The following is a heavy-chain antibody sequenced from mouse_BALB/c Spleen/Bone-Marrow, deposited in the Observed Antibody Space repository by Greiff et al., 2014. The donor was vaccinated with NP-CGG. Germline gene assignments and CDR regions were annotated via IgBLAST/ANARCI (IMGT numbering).Heavy chain of an antibody. CDR1: GYSFSGYN. CDR2: IDPYYGDT. V-gene: IGHV1-39*01. CDR3: ARKAYYTNWWYFDV. Sequence: EVQLQQSGPELEKPGASVKISCKASGYSFSGYNLNWVKQNSGQSLEWIGSIDPYYGDTTYNQKFKGKATLTVDRSSSTAYMQLKSLTSEDSAVYYCARKAYYTNWWYFDVWGAGTTVTVSS. D-gene: IGHD2-5*01. J-gene: IGHJ1*01.